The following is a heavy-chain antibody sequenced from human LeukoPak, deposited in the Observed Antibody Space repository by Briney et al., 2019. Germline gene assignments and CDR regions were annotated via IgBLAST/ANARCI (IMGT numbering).Heavy chain of an antibody. CDR1: GGSISSYY. Sequence: SETLSLTCTVSGGSISSYYWSWIRQHPGKGLEWIGYIYYSGSTYYNPSLKSRVTISVDTSKNQFSLKLSSVTAADTAVYYCARGTIAAAGILDYGAQEPRVTFSP. D-gene: IGHD6-13*01. V-gene: IGHV4-59*06. J-gene: IGHJ4*02. CDR2: IYYSGST. CDR3: ARGTIAAAGILDY.